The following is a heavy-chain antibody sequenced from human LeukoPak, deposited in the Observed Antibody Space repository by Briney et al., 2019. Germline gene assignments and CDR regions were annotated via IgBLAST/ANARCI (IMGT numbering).Heavy chain of an antibody. CDR2: IYYSGST. V-gene: IGHV4-31*03. Sequence: SETLSLTCTVSGGSISSGGYYWSWIRQHPGKGLEWIGYIYYSGSTYYNPSLKSRVTISVDTSKNQFSLKLSSVTAADTAVYYCARTPWLTTEAHWFDPWGQGTLVTVSS. CDR3: ARTPWLTTEAHWFDP. J-gene: IGHJ5*02. D-gene: IGHD4-17*01. CDR1: GGSISSGGYY.